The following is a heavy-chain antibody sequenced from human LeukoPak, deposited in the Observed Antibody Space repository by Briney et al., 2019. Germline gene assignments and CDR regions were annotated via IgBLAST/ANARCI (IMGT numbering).Heavy chain of an antibody. CDR2: INHSGST. J-gene: IGHJ4*02. V-gene: IGHV4-34*01. CDR3: ARAEYCSSTSCYTVEYYFDY. Sequence: SETLSLTCAVYGGSFSGYYWSWIRQPPGKGLEWVGEINHSGSTNYNPSLKSRGTISVDTSKNQFSLKLSSVTAADTAVYYCARAEYCSSTSCYTVEYYFDYWGQGTLVTVSS. CDR1: GGSFSGYY. D-gene: IGHD2-2*02.